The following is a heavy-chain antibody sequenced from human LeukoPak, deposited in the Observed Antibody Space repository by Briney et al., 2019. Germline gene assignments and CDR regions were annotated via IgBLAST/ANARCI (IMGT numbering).Heavy chain of an antibody. CDR3: ARGRPIVGAARARYYYYGMDV. D-gene: IGHD1-26*01. CDR1: GFTFSSCA. J-gene: IGHJ6*02. V-gene: IGHV3-64*01. Sequence: PGGSLRLSCAASGFTFSSCAMHWVRQAPGRGLQYVSVISSNGGSTYYANSVKGRFTISRDNSKNTLYLQMGGLKPEDTAVYYCARGRPIVGAARARYYYYGMDVWGQGTTVTVSS. CDR2: ISSNGGST.